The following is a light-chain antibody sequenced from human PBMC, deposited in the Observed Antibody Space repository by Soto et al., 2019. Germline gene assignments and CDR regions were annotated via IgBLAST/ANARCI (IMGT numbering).Light chain of an antibody. Sequence: IQMTQSPSSLSASVGDRVTITCRPSQGISNYLAWYQQKPGKVPKLLIYAASTLQSGVPSRFSGSGSGTDFTLTISSLQPEDVATYYCQKYNSAPLTFGGGTKVDIK. V-gene: IGKV1-27*01. CDR2: AAS. J-gene: IGKJ4*01. CDR1: QGISNY. CDR3: QKYNSAPLT.